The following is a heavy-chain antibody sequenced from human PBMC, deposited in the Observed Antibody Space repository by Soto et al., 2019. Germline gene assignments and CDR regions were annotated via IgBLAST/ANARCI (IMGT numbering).Heavy chain of an antibody. CDR3: ARAAGWFDP. J-gene: IGHJ5*02. V-gene: IGHV3-11*01. Sequence: QVQLVESGGGLVKPGGSLRLSCAASGFSFSDYYMTWIRQTPGKGLEWVSYIANSGGKKDYADSVKGRFTISRDNAKNLLYLQMNSLRAEDTAVYYCARAAGWFDPWGQGTLVPVSS. CDR2: IANSGGKK. CDR1: GFSFSDYY.